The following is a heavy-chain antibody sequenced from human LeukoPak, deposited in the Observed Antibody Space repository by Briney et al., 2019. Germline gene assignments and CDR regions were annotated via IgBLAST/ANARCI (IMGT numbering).Heavy chain of an antibody. CDR3: ARGRYCSSSSCFFDY. CDR1: GFSFSSYW. CDR2: IKQDGSEK. J-gene: IGHJ4*02. Sequence: GGSLRLSCAASGFSFSSYWMSWVRQAPGKGREWVANIKQDGSEKYYVDSVKGRFTISRDNAKNSLHLQMDSLRAEDTAVYYCARGRYCSSSSCFFDYWGQGTVVTVSS. V-gene: IGHV3-7*01. D-gene: IGHD2-2*01.